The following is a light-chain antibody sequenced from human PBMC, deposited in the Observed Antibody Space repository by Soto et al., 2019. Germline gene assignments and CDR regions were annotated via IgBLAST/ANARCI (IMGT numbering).Light chain of an antibody. J-gene: IGKJ2*01. CDR3: QQYNFYPYT. V-gene: IGKV1-5*01. CDR1: QSISSW. CDR2: DVS. Sequence: DIQMTQSPSTLSASVGDRVTITCRASQSISSWLAWYHQKPGKAPKLLISDVSTLQSGVPSRFSGSGSGTEFTLTISSLQPDDFSTYYCQQYNFYPYTFGQGTKLEI.